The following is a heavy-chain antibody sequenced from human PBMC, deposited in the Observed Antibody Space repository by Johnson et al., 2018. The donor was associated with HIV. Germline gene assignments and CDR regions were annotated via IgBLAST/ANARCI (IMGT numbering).Heavy chain of an antibody. CDR3: ARDGLSGAFDI. Sequence: VQLVESGGGVVQPGRSLRLSCAASGFTFSSYGMHWVRQAPGKGLEWVAFISYDGRNKYYADSVKGRFTISRDNSKNTLYLQMNSLRAEDTAVYYCARDGLSGAFDIWGQGTMVTVSS. J-gene: IGHJ3*02. V-gene: IGHV3-30*19. CDR1: GFTFSSYG. D-gene: IGHD6-25*01. CDR2: ISYDGRNK.